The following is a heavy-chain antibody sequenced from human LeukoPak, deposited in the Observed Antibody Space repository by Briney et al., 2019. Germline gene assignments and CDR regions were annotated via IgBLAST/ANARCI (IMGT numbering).Heavy chain of an antibody. CDR3: ARVFMVRGVIRKNDY. J-gene: IGHJ4*02. CDR2: ISAYNGNT. CDR1: GYTFTSYG. D-gene: IGHD3-10*01. V-gene: IGHV1-18*01. Sequence: ASVKVSCKASGYTFTSYGISWVRQAPGQGLEWMGWISAYNGNTNYAQKLQGRVTMTADTSTSTAYMELRSLRSDDTAVYYCARVFMVRGVIRKNDYWGQGTLVTVSS.